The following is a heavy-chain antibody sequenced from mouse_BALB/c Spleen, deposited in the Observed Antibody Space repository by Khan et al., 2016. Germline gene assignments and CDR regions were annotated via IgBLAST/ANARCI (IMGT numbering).Heavy chain of an antibody. CDR3: SSAGYYGYLAY. Sequence: EVKLLESGGGLVQPGGSLKLSCAASGFDFSRYWMSWVRQAPGKGLEWIGEINPDSSTINYTPSLKDKFIISRDNAKNTLYLQMSKVISEDTALYYCSSAGYYGYLAYWRQGTLVTVSA. D-gene: IGHD1-1*01. CDR1: GFDFSRYW. CDR2: INPDSSTI. J-gene: IGHJ3*01. V-gene: IGHV4-1*02.